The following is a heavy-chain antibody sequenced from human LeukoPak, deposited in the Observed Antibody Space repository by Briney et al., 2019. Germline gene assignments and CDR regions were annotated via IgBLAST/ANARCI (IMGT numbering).Heavy chain of an antibody. CDR1: GGSISSHY. Sequence: SETLSLTCTVSGGSISSHYWTWIRQPPGKGLEWIGYIYYRGGANYNPSLQSRVTISVDTSKNQFSLKLSSVTAADTAVYYCARVGYAMDVWGQGTTVTVSS. J-gene: IGHJ6*02. CDR2: IYYRGGA. D-gene: IGHD3-16*01. CDR3: ARVGYAMDV. V-gene: IGHV4-59*11.